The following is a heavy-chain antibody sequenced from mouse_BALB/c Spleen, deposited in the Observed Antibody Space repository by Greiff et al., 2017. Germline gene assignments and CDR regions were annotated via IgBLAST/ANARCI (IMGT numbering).Heavy chain of an antibody. CDR2: IDPANGNT. D-gene: IGHD1-1*01. Sequence: VQLKESGAELVKPGASVKLSCTASGFNIKDTYMHWVKQRPEQGLEWIGRIDPANGNTKYDPKFQGKATITADTSSNTAYLQLSSLTSEDTAVYYCARYYGRYFDYWGQGTTLTVSS. CDR1: GFNIKDTY. CDR3: ARYYGRYFDY. J-gene: IGHJ2*01. V-gene: IGHV14-3*02.